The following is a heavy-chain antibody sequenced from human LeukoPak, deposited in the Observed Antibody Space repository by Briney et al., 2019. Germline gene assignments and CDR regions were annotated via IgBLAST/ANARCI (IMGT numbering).Heavy chain of an antibody. D-gene: IGHD4-17*01. CDR2: ISGSCGST. J-gene: IGHJ4*02. CDR1: GFTFSSYA. V-gene: IGHV3-23*01. CDR3: AKDGAGYGDYVAYYFDY. Sequence: GGSLRLSCAASGFTFSSYAMSWVRQAPGKGLEWVSAISGSCGSTYYADSVKGRFTISRDNSKNTLYLQMNSQRAEDTAVYYCAKDGAGYGDYVAYYFDYWGQGTLVTVSS.